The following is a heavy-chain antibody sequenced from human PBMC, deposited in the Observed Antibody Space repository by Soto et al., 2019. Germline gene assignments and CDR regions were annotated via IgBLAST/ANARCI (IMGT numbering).Heavy chain of an antibody. Sequence: SVKVSCKASGGTFSSYAISWVRQAPGQGLEWMGGIIPIFGTANYAQKFQGRVTITADESTSTAYMELSSLRSEDTAVYYCAREGPSITIFGVVIIDPRVSGYGMDVWGQGTTVTVSS. CDR2: IIPIFGTA. CDR1: GGTFSSYA. J-gene: IGHJ6*02. D-gene: IGHD3-3*01. V-gene: IGHV1-69*13. CDR3: AREGPSITIFGVVIIDPRVSGYGMDV.